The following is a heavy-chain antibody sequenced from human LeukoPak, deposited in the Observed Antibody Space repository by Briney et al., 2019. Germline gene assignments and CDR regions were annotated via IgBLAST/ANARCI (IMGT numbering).Heavy chain of an antibody. Sequence: GGSLRLSCAASGFTFSSYGMHWVRQAPGKGVEWVAVIWYDGSNKYYADSVKGRFTISRDNSKNMLYLQMNSLRAEDTAVYYCARGGYYGPYNWFDPWGQGTLVTVSS. J-gene: IGHJ5*02. V-gene: IGHV3-33*08. CDR1: GFTFSSYG. CDR2: IWYDGSNK. D-gene: IGHD3-3*01. CDR3: ARGGYYGPYNWFDP.